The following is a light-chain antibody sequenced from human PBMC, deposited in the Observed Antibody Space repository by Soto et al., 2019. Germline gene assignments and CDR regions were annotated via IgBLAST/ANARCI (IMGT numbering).Light chain of an antibody. CDR3: QQYNSYPWT. CDR1: QSISSR. V-gene: IGKV1-5*03. Sequence: DIQMTQSPSTLSASVGDRVTITCRASQSISSRLAWYQQKPGKAPKLLIYKASSLESGVPSRFSGSGSGTAFTLTISRLQPDDFATYYCQQYNSYPWTFGQGTKVEIK. J-gene: IGKJ1*01. CDR2: KAS.